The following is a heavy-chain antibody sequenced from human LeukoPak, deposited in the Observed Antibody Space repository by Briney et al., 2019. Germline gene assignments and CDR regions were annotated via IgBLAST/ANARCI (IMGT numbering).Heavy chain of an antibody. D-gene: IGHD7-27*01. Sequence: SGPTLVKPTQTLTLTCTFSGFSLSTNAVCVGWIRQPPGKALEWLALIYWNGAQRYSPSLQSRLSITKDTSKNQVVLTMTNMDPVDTATYYCAHKRNWVFVYWGQGTLVTVSS. CDR1: GFSLSTNAVC. V-gene: IGHV2-5*01. J-gene: IGHJ4*02. CDR3: AHKRNWVFVY. CDR2: IYWNGAQ.